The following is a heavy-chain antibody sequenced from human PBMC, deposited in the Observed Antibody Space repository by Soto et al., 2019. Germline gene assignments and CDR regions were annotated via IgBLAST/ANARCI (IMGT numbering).Heavy chain of an antibody. D-gene: IGHD1-1*01. CDR1: GDSVSSNSAA. J-gene: IGHJ6*03. CDR2: TYYRSKGYN. V-gene: IGHV6-1*01. CDR3: ARDRTGTTRFYYYYYMDV. Sequence: SPTLSLTCAISGDSVSSNSAAWNWIRQSPSRGLEWLGRTYYRSKGYNDYAVSVKSRITINPDTSKNQFSLQLNSVTPEDTAVYYCARDRTGTTRFYYYYYMDVWGKGTTVTVSS.